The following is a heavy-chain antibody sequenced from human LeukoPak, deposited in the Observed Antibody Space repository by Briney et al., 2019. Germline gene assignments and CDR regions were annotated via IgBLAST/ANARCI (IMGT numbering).Heavy chain of an antibody. J-gene: IGHJ6*03. V-gene: IGHV4-38-2*01. CDR1: NDPISSDYY. D-gene: IGHD3-16*01. CDR3: GRAGFGTAYNRFYYYMDV. Sequence: PSETLSLTCAVSNDPISSDYYWVWIRQPPGQGLEWIGQIFHSGIAHYNPSLKSRVTMSVDTSRSQFSVNLNSVTAADTAAYYCGRAGFGTAYNRFYYYMDVWGKGTTVTVSS. CDR2: IFHSGIA.